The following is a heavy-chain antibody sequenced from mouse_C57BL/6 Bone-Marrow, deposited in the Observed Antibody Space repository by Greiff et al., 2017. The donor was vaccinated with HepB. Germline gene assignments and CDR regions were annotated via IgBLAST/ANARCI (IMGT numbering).Heavy chain of an antibody. CDR3: ARTLYYYGSRRRAMDY. Sequence: VQLQQSGPGLVQPSQSLSITCTVSGFSLTSYGVHWVRQSPGKGLEWLGVIWSGGSTDYNAAFISRLSISKDNSKSQVFFKMNSLQADDTAIYYCARTLYYYGSRRRAMDYWGQGTSVTVSS. J-gene: IGHJ4*01. CDR2: IWSGGST. CDR1: GFSLTSYG. V-gene: IGHV2-2*01. D-gene: IGHD1-1*01.